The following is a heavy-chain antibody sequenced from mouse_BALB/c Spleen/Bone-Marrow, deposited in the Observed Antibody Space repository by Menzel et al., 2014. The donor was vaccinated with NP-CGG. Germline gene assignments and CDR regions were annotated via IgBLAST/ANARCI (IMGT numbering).Heavy chain of an antibody. CDR3: ARRTTTVVATDY. Sequence: QVQLQQSGAELVRPGASVKLSCKASGYTFTSCWMHWVKQRPGQGLEWIGEINPSNGRTNYNEKFKSKATLTVDKSSSTAYMQLSSLTSEDSAVYYCARRTTTVVATDYWGQGTTLTVSS. J-gene: IGHJ2*01. CDR2: INPSNGRT. CDR1: GYTFTSCW. V-gene: IGHV1S81*02. D-gene: IGHD1-1*01.